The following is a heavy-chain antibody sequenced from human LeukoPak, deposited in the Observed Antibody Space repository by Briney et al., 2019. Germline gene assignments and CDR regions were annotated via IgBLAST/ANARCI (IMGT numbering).Heavy chain of an antibody. D-gene: IGHD3-3*01. CDR2: VSGSGSTI. V-gene: IGHV3-48*03. Sequence: PGGSLRLSCAASGFTFSSYEMNWVRQAPGKGLEWLSYVSGSGSTIYYADSVKGRFTISRDNAKNSLYLQMNSLRAEDTAVYYCARADPYEDWGQGTRVTVYS. CDR1: GFTFSSYE. CDR3: ARADPYED. J-gene: IGHJ4*02.